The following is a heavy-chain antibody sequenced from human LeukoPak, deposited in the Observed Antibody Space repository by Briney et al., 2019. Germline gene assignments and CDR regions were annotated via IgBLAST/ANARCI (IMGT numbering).Heavy chain of an antibody. CDR2: IKQDGSEK. D-gene: IGHD3-3*02. Sequence: GSLRLSCAASAFSLSDYWMNWVRQAPGKGLEWVASIKQDGSEKYYVDSVKGRFTISRDNAKNSLYLQMNTLRAEDTAVYYCLRDRGSSTYDCWGQGTLVTGSS. CDR3: LRDRGSSTYDC. J-gene: IGHJ4*02. V-gene: IGHV3-7*01. CDR1: AFSLSDYW.